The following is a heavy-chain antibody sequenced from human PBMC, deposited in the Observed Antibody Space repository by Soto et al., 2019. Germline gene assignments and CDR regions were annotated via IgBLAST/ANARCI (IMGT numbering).Heavy chain of an antibody. CDR2: INAGNGNT. J-gene: IGHJ5*01. D-gene: IGHD1-26*01. Sequence: VASVKVSCKASGYTFTSYAMHWVRQAPGQRLEWMGWINAGNGNTKYSQKFQGRVTITRDTPTRTAYMEQSSLSSEDTAVYSCARIWSYYAFDSWGQGTLVTVSS. CDR1: GYTFTSYA. V-gene: IGHV1-3*01. CDR3: ARIWSYYAFDS.